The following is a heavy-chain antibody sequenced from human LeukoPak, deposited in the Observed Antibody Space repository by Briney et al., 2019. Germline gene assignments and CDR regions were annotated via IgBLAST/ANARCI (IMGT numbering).Heavy chain of an antibody. CDR2: IYYSGST. Sequence: SETLSLTCTVSGGSISSYYWGWIRQPPGKGLEWIGYIYYSGSTNYNPSLKSRVTISVDTSKNQFSLKLSSVTAADTAVYYCARVATSTYYYDSSGYYVGNWFDPWGQGTLVTVSS. J-gene: IGHJ5*02. D-gene: IGHD3-22*01. CDR1: GGSISSYY. CDR3: ARVATSTYYYDSSGYYVGNWFDP. V-gene: IGHV4-59*01.